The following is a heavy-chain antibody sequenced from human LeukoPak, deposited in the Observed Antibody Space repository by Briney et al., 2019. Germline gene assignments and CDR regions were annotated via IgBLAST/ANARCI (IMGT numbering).Heavy chain of an antibody. J-gene: IGHJ4*02. Sequence: GGSLRLSCAASGFTFSSYGMHWVRQAPGKGLEWVAFIRYDGSNKYYADSVKGRFTISRDNSKNTLYLQMNRLRAEDTAVYYCARDQDWNDRGGLDYWGQGTLVIVSS. V-gene: IGHV3-30*02. CDR3: ARDQDWNDRGGLDY. D-gene: IGHD1-1*01. CDR2: IRYDGSNK. CDR1: GFTFSSYG.